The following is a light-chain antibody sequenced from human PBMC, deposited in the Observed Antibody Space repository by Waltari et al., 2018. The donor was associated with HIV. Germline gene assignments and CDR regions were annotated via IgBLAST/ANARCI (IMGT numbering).Light chain of an antibody. Sequence: SYELTQPLSVSVSPGQTASISCSGDKLGDKYLSWYQQKPGQSPVLVIYQRNKRPSGIPARFSCSNSGNTAALTISGTEAMDEADYYCQAWDGSTAIFGGRTKLTVL. CDR2: QRN. V-gene: IGLV3-1*01. CDR3: QAWDGSTAI. CDR1: KLGDKY. J-gene: IGLJ2*01.